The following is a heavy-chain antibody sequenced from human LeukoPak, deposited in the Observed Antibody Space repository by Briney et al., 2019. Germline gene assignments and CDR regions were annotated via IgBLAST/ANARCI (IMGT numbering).Heavy chain of an antibody. J-gene: IGHJ2*01. V-gene: IGHV4-34*01. CDR3: ARGPWRYFDWLLQNWYFDL. CDR2: INHSGST. Sequence: SETLSLTCAVYGGSFSGYYWSWIRQPPGKGLEWIGEINHSGSTNYNPSLKSRVTISVDTSKNQFSLKLSSVTAADTAVYCCARGPWRYFDWLLQNWYFDLWGRGTLVTVSS. D-gene: IGHD3-9*01. CDR1: GGSFSGYY.